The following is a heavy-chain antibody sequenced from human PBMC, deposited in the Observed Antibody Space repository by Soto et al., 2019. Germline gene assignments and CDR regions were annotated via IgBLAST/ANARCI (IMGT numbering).Heavy chain of an antibody. CDR1: GFTFSSYA. V-gene: IGHV3-23*01. J-gene: IGHJ4*02. Sequence: GGSLRLSCAASGFTFSSYAMSWVRQAPGKGLEWVSAISGSGGSTYYADSVKGRFTISRDNSKNTLYLQMNSLRAEDTAVYYCAKGPSYYYDSSGYFDYWGKGTLVTVSS. CDR2: ISGSGGST. D-gene: IGHD3-22*01. CDR3: AKGPSYYYDSSGYFDY.